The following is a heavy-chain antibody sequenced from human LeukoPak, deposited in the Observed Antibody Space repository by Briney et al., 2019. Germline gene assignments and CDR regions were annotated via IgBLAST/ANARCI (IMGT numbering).Heavy chain of an antibody. Sequence: GGSLRLSCAASRFLFSSYEMAWVRQAPGKGLEWVSKIGTGGGAIYYADSVKGRFTISRDNAKNSLYLQMNSLRAEDTAVYYCARDHYYGSGFDYWGQGTLVTVSS. CDR1: RFLFSSYE. V-gene: IGHV3-48*03. CDR2: IGTGGGAI. CDR3: ARDHYYGSGFDY. J-gene: IGHJ4*02. D-gene: IGHD3-10*01.